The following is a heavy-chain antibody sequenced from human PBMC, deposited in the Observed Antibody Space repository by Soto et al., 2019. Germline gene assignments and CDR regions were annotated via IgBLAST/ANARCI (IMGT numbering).Heavy chain of an antibody. J-gene: IGHJ4*02. V-gene: IGHV4-30-4*01. CDR3: ASYGGWPYYFDY. Sequence: SETLSLTCTVSGGSISSGDYYWSWIRQPPGKGLEWIGYIYYSGSTYYNPSLKSRVTISVDTSKNQFSLKLSSVTAADTAVYYCASYGGWPYYFDYWGQGTLVTVSS. CDR2: IYYSGST. CDR1: GGSISSGDYY. D-gene: IGHD2-15*01.